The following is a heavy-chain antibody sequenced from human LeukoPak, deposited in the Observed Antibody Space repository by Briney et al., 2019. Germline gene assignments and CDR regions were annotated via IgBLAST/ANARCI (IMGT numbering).Heavy chain of an antibody. CDR1: GGTFSSYA. J-gene: IGHJ4*02. Sequence: SVKVSCKASGGTFSSYAISRVRQAPGQGLEWMGRIIPILGIANYAQKFQGRVTITADKSTNTAYMELSSLRSEDTAVYYCAREKIVVVPAANYFGYWGQGTLVTVSS. V-gene: IGHV1-69*04. D-gene: IGHD2-2*01. CDR2: IIPILGIA. CDR3: AREKIVVVPAANYFGY.